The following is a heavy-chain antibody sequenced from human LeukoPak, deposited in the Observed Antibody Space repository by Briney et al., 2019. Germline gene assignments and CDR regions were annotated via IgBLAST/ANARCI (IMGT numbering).Heavy chain of an antibody. J-gene: IGHJ4*02. CDR3: AKNLPGRPFDY. D-gene: IGHD1-14*01. Sequence: GGSLRLSCAASGFTFSDYAMSWVRQAPGKGLEWVSSFGTGDDTYYTDSVKGRFIISRDNSRNTLSLRMNSLRADDTAIYYCAKNLPGRPFDYWGQGALVTVSS. V-gene: IGHV3-23*01. CDR1: GFTFSDYA. CDR2: FGTGDDT.